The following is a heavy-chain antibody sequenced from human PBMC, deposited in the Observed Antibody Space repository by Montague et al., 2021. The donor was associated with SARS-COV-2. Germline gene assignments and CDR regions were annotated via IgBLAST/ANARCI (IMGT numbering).Heavy chain of an antibody. J-gene: IGHJ6*03. D-gene: IGHD3-22*01. CDR1: GGSFSSYY. Sequence: SETLSLTCAVYGGSFSSYYWTWIRQSPGKGLEWIGEINHSGSANYNPSLRSRVTISVDTSKNQFSLKLRSVTAADTAAYYCARGRIEVSMIVVVMTGASYYMDVWGIGTSVTVSS. CDR3: ARGRIEVSMIVVVMTGASYYMDV. V-gene: IGHV4-34*01. CDR2: INHSGSA.